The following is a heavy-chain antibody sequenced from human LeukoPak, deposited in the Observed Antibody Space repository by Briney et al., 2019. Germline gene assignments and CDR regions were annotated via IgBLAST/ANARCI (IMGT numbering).Heavy chain of an antibody. CDR3: AKSLFAYYYDSSGYSGIDY. CDR2: ISYDGSNK. CDR1: GFTFSSYG. V-gene: IGHV3-30*18. D-gene: IGHD3-22*01. Sequence: PGRSLRLSCAASGFTFSSYGMHWVRQAPGEGLEWVAVISYDGSNKYYADSVKGRFTISRDNSKNTLYLQMNSLRAEDTAVYYCAKSLFAYYYDSSGYSGIDYWGQGTLVTVSS. J-gene: IGHJ4*02.